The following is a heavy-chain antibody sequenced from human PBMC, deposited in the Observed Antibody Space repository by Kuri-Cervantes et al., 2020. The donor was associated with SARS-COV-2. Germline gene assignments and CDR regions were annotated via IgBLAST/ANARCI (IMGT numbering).Heavy chain of an antibody. CDR2: IYYSGST. J-gene: IGHJ6*02. CDR1: GGSISSYY. Sequence: SETLSLTCTVSGGSISSYYWSWIRQPPGKGLEWIGSIYYSGSTYYNPSLKSRVTISVDTSKNQFSLKLSSVTAADTAVYYCARLPSYYYYGMDVWGQGTTVTVSS. V-gene: IGHV4-39*01. CDR3: ARLPSYYYYGMDV.